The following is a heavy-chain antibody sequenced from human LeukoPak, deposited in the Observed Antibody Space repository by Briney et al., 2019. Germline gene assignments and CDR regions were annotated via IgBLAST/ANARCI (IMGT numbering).Heavy chain of an antibody. V-gene: IGHV3-66*01. Sequence: PGGSLRLPCAASGFTVSTNCMSWVRQAPGKGLEWVSVLYSGGSTYYADSVKGRFTISRDNSKNTLYLQMNSLRAEDTAVYYCAREGNTWYFDLWGRGTLVTVSS. CDR2: LYSGGST. J-gene: IGHJ2*01. CDR3: AREGNTWYFDL. CDR1: GFTVSTNC.